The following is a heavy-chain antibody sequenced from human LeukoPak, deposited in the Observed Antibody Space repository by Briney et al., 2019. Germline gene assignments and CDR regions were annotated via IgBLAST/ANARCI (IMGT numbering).Heavy chain of an antibody. D-gene: IGHD3-22*01. V-gene: IGHV3-21*01. CDR1: GFTFSGYG. J-gene: IGHJ4*02. Sequence: GGSLRLSCAASGFTFSGYGMSWVRQAPGKGLEWVSAISGSSSYIYYAGSLKGRFTISRDNAKNSLYLQMNSLRVEDTAVYYCARVRGHYDSSGLDYWGQGTLVTVSS. CDR3: ARVRGHYDSSGLDY. CDR2: ISGSSSYI.